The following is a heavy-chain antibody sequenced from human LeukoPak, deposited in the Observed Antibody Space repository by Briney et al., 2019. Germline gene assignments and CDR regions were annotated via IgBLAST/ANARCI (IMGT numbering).Heavy chain of an antibody. D-gene: IGHD3-10*01. CDR2: ISANDGNT. Sequence: ASVKVSCKASGYTCTSYGISWVRQAPGQGLEWMGWISANDGNTDYPQKLQGRVTMTTDTSTSTAYMELRSLRSGDTAVYYCARESHVTREDYWGQGTLVTVSS. V-gene: IGHV1-18*01. CDR1: GYTCTSYG. J-gene: IGHJ4*02. CDR3: ARESHVTREDY.